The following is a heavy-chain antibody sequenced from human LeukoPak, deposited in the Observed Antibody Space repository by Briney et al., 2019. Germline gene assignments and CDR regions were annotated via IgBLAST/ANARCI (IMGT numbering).Heavy chain of an antibody. J-gene: IGHJ4*02. CDR3: ARGRVEDIVLMVYAIKAACFDY. Sequence: SETLSLTCTVSGGSISSSSYYWGWIRQPPGKGLEWIGSIYYSGSTYYNPSLKSRVTISVDTSKNQFSLKLSSVTAADTAVYYCARGRVEDIVLMVYAIKAACFDYWGQGTLVTVSS. CDR1: GGSISSSSYY. V-gene: IGHV4-39*07. CDR2: IYYSGST. D-gene: IGHD2-8*01.